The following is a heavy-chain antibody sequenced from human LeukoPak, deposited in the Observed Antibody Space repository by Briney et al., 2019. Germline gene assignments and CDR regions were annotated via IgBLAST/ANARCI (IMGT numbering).Heavy chain of an antibody. Sequence: PGGSLRLSCAASGFTFSSHEMNWVRQAPGKGLEWVSYISSSGSAKYYADSVKGRFTISRDNAKNTLDLQMNSLRAEDTAVYYCARAEHYDSSGYYRPDYWGQGTLVPVSS. CDR1: GFTFSSHE. CDR3: ARAEHYDSSGYYRPDY. J-gene: IGHJ4*02. D-gene: IGHD3-22*01. V-gene: IGHV3-48*03. CDR2: ISSSGSAK.